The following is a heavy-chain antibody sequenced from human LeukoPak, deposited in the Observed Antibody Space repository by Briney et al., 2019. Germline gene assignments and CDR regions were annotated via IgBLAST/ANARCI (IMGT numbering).Heavy chain of an antibody. CDR2: IYTSGST. V-gene: IGHV4-61*02. J-gene: IGHJ4*02. CDR3: ARERFGEYLGDY. Sequence: PSQTLSLTCTVSGGSISSGSYYWSWIRQPAGKGLEWIGRIYTSGSTNYNPSLKSRVTMSIDTSKNQFSLKLSSVTAADTAVYYCARERFGEYLGDYWGQGTLVTVSS. CDR1: GGSISSGSYY. D-gene: IGHD3-10*01.